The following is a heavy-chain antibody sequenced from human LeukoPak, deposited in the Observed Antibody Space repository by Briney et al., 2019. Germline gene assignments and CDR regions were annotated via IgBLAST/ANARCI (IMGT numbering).Heavy chain of an antibody. Sequence: PGGSLRLSCAASGFTFKLYWMHWVRQVPGRGPEWVSRINHDGSDTIYADSVRGRFTISRDDAKNTLYLQMNSLRAEDTAVYYCARNRRSMITFGGATPYVMDVWGQGTTVTVSS. CDR1: GFTFKLYW. CDR2: INHDGSDT. CDR3: ARNRRSMITFGGATPYVMDV. J-gene: IGHJ6*02. D-gene: IGHD3-16*01. V-gene: IGHV3-74*01.